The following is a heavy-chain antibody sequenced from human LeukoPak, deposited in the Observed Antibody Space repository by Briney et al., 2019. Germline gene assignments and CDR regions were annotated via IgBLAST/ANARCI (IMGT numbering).Heavy chain of an antibody. CDR3: AGHEYGADYFDY. CDR2: IYYSGGA. J-gene: IGHJ4*02. D-gene: IGHD4-17*01. CDR1: GGSISTYY. Sequence: SETLSLTCTVSGGSISTYYWSWIRQPPGKGLEWIGFIYYSGGANYNPSLKSRVTISIDTSKNQFSLRLSSVTAADTAVYFCAGHEYGADYFDYWGQGTLATVSS. V-gene: IGHV4-59*01.